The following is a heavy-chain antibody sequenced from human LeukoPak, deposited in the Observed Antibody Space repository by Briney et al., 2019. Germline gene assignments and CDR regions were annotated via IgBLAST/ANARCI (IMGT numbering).Heavy chain of an antibody. CDR2: IYYSGST. J-gene: IGHJ5*02. CDR3: ARQVDTAMVMIGFDP. V-gene: IGHV4-39*01. D-gene: IGHD5-18*01. CDR1: GGSLSSSSYY. Sequence: SETLSLTCTVSGGSLSSSSYYWGWIRQPPGKGLEWIGSIYYSGSTYYNPSLKSRVTISVDTSKNQFSLKLSSVTAADTAVYYCARQVDTAMVMIGFDPWGQGTLVTVSS.